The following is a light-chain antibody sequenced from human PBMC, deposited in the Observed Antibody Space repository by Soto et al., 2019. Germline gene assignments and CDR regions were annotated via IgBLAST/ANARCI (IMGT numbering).Light chain of an antibody. Sequence: EIVLTQSPGTLSLSPGERATLSCRASQSAISTHLAWYQQKPGLAPRLLIYDTSSRASGIPDRFSGSGSGTDFTLTISRLEPEDFAVYCCQQFDGSLWTFGQGTKVDIK. CDR3: QQFDGSLWT. CDR2: DTS. V-gene: IGKV3-20*01. CDR1: QSAISTH. J-gene: IGKJ1*01.